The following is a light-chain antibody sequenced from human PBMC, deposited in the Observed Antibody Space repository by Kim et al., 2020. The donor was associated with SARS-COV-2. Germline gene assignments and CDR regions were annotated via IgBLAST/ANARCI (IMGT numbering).Light chain of an antibody. CDR1: NIGSNS. Sequence: SYELTQSPSVSVAPGQTARITCGRSNIGSNSVHWYQQKPGQAPVLVIYYDYNRPSGIPERFSGSNSGNAATLTINRVEAGDEADYYCQVWDSSGDHAVVFGGGTKLTVL. V-gene: IGLV3-21*04. J-gene: IGLJ3*02. CDR3: QVWDSSGDHAVV. CDR2: YDY.